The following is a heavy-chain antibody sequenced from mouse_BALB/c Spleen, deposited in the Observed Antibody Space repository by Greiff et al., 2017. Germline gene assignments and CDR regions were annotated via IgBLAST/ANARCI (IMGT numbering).Heavy chain of an antibody. CDR3: ARSTPYYYAMDY. J-gene: IGHJ4*01. Sequence: DVKLVESGGGLVQPGGSRKLSCAASGFTFSSFGMHWVRQAPEKGLEWVAYISSGSSTIYYADTVKGRFTISRDNPKNTLFLQMTSLRSEDTAMYYCARSTPYYYAMDYWGQGTSVTVSS. V-gene: IGHV5-17*02. CDR2: ISSGSSTI. CDR1: GFTFSSFG.